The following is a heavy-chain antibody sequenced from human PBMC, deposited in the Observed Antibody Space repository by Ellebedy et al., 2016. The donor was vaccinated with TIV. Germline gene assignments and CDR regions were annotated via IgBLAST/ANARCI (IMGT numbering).Heavy chain of an antibody. CDR1: GGTFTRNS. D-gene: IGHD5-12*01. V-gene: IGHV1-69*13. CDR3: ARERNSGYAAYEH. CDR2: VIPSFVTP. Sequence: AASVKVSCKASGGTFTRNSRTWVRQAHEQGLEWMGVVIPSFVTPNYAQKFQGRVTITADDSTSTVYMELSSLRSEETAVYYCARERNSGYAAYEHWGQGTLVTVSS. J-gene: IGHJ1*01.